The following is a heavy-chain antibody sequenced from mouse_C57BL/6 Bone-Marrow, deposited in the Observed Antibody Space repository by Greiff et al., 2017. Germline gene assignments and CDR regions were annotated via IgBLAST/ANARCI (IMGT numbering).Heavy chain of an antibody. V-gene: IGHV2-2*01. D-gene: IGHD3-2*02. CDR3: ARNYGQLRLPAY. CDR1: GFSLTRYG. CDR2: IWSGGST. Sequence: QVQLQQSGPGLVQPSQSLSITCTVSGFSLTRYGVHWVRQSPGKGLEWLGVIWSGGSTDYNAAFISRLSISKDNSKSQVFFKMNSLQADDTARYYWARNYGQLRLPAYWGQGTLVTVSA. J-gene: IGHJ3*01.